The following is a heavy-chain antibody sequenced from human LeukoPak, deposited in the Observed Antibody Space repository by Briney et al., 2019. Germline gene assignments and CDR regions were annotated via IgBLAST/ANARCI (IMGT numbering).Heavy chain of an antibody. D-gene: IGHD2-15*01. J-gene: IGHJ4*02. CDR1: GFTFNSYA. CDR3: ARDRRYCGGGSCYFDYFFDY. V-gene: IGHV3-30-3*01. Sequence: GGSLRLSCVASGFTFNSYAVHWVRQAPGKGLEWVAVISYGGSINFYAASVKGRFTISRDNSRNTLYLQMNSLRAEGTALYFCARDRRYCGGGSCYFDYFFDYWGQGTLVTVSS. CDR2: ISYGGSIN.